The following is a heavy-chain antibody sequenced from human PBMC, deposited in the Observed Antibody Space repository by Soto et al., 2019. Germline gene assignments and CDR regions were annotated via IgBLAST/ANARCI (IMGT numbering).Heavy chain of an antibody. CDR1: GFTFSDYY. V-gene: IGHV3-11*01. CDR2: ISSSGSTI. D-gene: IGHD3-22*01. J-gene: IGHJ4*02. CDR3: ARETAANPETYYYDSSGYYDY. Sequence: GGSLRLSCAASGFTFSDYYMSWIRQAPGKGLEWVSYISSSGSTIYYADSVKGRFTISRDNAKNSLYLQVNSLRAEDTAVYYCARETAANPETYYYDSSGYYDYWGQGTLVTVSS.